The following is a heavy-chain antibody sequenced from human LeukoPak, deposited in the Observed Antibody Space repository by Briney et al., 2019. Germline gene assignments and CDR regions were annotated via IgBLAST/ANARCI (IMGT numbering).Heavy chain of an antibody. CDR3: ARGLKLWFGELGGNWFDP. Sequence: ASVKVSCKASGYTFTSYDINWVRQATGQGLEWMGWMNPNSGNTGYAQKFQGRVTMTRNASISTAYMELSSLRSEDTAVYYCARGLKLWFGELGGNWFDPWGQGTLVTVSP. J-gene: IGHJ5*02. V-gene: IGHV1-8*01. CDR2: MNPNSGNT. CDR1: GYTFTSYD. D-gene: IGHD3-10*01.